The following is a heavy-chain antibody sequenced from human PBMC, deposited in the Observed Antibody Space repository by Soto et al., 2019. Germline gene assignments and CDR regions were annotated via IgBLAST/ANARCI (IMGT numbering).Heavy chain of an antibody. Sequence: GESLKISCKGSGYSFTSYWISWVRQMPGKGLEWMGKIDPSDSYTNYSPSFQGHVTISADKSITTAYLQWSSLKASDTAMYYCARHISSSGYEIDYWGQGTLVTVSS. V-gene: IGHV5-10-1*01. CDR1: GYSFTSYW. CDR2: IDPSDSYT. D-gene: IGHD3-22*01. CDR3: ARHISSSGYEIDY. J-gene: IGHJ4*02.